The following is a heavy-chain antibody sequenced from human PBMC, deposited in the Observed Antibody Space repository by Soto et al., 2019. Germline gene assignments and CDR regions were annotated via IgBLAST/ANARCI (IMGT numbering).Heavy chain of an antibody. D-gene: IGHD3-3*01. Sequence: QITLNESGPTVVKPTETLTLTCTFSGFSLTTSGVGVGWVRQSPGKAPEWLAFIYWDDDKRYSTSLKSRLTITNATSKNQVVMTMSNVDPAETATYYCAHRVLRAVFGLVTTTAIYFDFWGQGTPVVVSS. J-gene: IGHJ4*02. V-gene: IGHV2-5*02. CDR1: GFSLTTSGVG. CDR3: AHRVLRAVFGLVTTTAIYFDF. CDR2: IYWDDDK.